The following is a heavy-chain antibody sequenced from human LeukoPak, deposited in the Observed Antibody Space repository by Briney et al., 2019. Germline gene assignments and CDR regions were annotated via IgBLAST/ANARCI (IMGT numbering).Heavy chain of an antibody. CDR2: INSDGSST. J-gene: IGHJ4*02. V-gene: IGHV3-74*01. CDR1: GFTFSSYW. D-gene: IGHD1-26*01. Sequence: PGGSLRLSCAASGFTFSSYWMHWVRHAPGKGLVWVSRINSDGSSTSYADSVKGRFTISRDNAKNTLYLQMNSLRAEDTAVYYCARDDQGGGPDYWGQGTLVTVSS. CDR3: ARDDQGGGPDY.